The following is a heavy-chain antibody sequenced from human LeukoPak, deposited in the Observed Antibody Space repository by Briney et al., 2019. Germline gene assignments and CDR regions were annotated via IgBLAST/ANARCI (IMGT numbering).Heavy chain of an antibody. J-gene: IGHJ4*02. CDR3: ATDLKKGDSGCFDY. CDR1: GYTFTGYY. D-gene: IGHD6-19*01. Sequence: ASVKVSCKASGYTFTGYYMHWVRQAPGQGLEWMGWINTNTGNPTYAQGFTGRFVFSLDTSVSTAYLHISSLKAEDTAVYYCATDLKKGDSGCFDYWGQGTLVTVSS. CDR2: INTNTGNP. V-gene: IGHV7-4-1*02.